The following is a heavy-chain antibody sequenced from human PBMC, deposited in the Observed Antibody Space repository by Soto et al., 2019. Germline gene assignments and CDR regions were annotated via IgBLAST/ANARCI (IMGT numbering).Heavy chain of an antibody. CDR1: GFTFSRHG. CDR3: AKVVGGWVTRFYFDY. V-gene: IGHV3-23*01. CDR2: LTSSGGTT. J-gene: IGHJ4*02. D-gene: IGHD2-21*02. Sequence: EVQLLESGGGLVQPGGSLRLSCAASGFTFSRHGMSWVRQAPGKGLEWVSALTSSGGTTYYADSVKGRFTISRDNSKNTLYLQMNSLIVEDTAVYYCAKVVGGWVTRFYFDYWGQGALVTVSS.